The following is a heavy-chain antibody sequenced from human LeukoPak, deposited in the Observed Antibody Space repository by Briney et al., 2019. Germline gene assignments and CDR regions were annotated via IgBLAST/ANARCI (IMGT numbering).Heavy chain of an antibody. CDR3: ATAGRRLFGVLIPLSFDY. CDR1: GYTFTSYG. V-gene: IGHV1-46*01. D-gene: IGHD3-3*01. CDR2: IIPSDGFT. J-gene: IGHJ4*02. Sequence: SVKVSCKASGYTFTSYGIHWVRQAPGQGLEWMGMIIPSDGFTTYAQKFQGRLTMTRDMSTSTVYMELSSLRSEDTALYYCATAGRRLFGVLIPLSFDYWGQGTLVTVSS.